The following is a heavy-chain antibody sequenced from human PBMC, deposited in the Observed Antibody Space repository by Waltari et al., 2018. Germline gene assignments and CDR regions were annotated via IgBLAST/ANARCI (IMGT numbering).Heavy chain of an antibody. Sequence: QVQLRESGPGLVRSSETLSLTCTVSGHSVNNDFYWAWIRQSPGGGLEWLASIYHTGSSQDNSSLKSRVSISTDMSTKQFFLTLTHLTAADTAVYYCAEEGNTTAGLFDSWGQGTLVTVSS. D-gene: IGHD6-25*01. CDR1: GHSVNNDFY. CDR3: AEEGNTTAGLFDS. V-gene: IGHV4-38-2*02. CDR2: IYHTGSS. J-gene: IGHJ4*02.